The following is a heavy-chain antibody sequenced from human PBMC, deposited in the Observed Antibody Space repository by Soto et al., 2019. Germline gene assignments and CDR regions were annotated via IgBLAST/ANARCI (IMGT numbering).Heavy chain of an antibody. D-gene: IGHD2-21*02. Sequence: SVKVSCKASGGTFSSYAISWVRQAPGQGLEWMGGIIPIFGTANYAQKFTGRVTITADESTSTACMELSSLRSEDTAVYYCARPSDWAGAGSASDIWGQGTMVTVSS. CDR1: GGTFSSYA. CDR3: ARPSDWAGAGSASDI. CDR2: IIPIFGTA. V-gene: IGHV1-69*13. J-gene: IGHJ3*02.